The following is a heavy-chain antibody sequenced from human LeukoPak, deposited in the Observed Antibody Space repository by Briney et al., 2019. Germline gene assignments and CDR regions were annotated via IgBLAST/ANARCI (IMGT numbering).Heavy chain of an antibody. CDR2: ISGSRGGT. CDR3: AKRGVVIRVVLVGFHKEANYFES. J-gene: IGHJ4*02. D-gene: IGHD3-10*01. Sequence: GGSLILSCAVSGITLSNYGMSWVRPAPGKGLEWVAGISGSRGGTKYADSVKGRFTISRDNSKNTLFLQMTSLRAEDTAVYFCAKRGVVIRVVLVGFHKEANYFESWGQGALVTVSS. V-gene: IGHV3-23*01. CDR1: GITLSNYG.